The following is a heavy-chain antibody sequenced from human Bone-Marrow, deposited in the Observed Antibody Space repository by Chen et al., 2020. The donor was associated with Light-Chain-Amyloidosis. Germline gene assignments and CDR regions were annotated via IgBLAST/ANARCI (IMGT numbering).Heavy chain of an antibody. V-gene: IGHV3-48*01. D-gene: IGHD6-19*01. CDR2: ISSSSSTI. J-gene: IGHJ6*03. CDR3: AKDVDRRLGYYYYMDV. Sequence: EVQLVESGGGLVQPGGSLRLSCAASGFTFSSYSMNWVRQAPGKGLEWVSYISSSSSTIYYADSVKGRFTISRDNAKNSLYLQMNSLRAEDTAVYYCAKDVDRRLGYYYYMDVWGKGTTVTVSS. CDR1: GFTFSSYS.